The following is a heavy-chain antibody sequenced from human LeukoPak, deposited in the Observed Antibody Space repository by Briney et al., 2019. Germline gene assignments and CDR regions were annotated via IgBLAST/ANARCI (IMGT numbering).Heavy chain of an antibody. V-gene: IGHV3-64*01. J-gene: IGHJ3*02. Sequence: GGSLRLSCAASGFTSGSYTMHWVRQGPGKGLEYVSGISSSGGSTYYANSVKGRFTISRDNSKNTLYLQMGSLRAEDMAVYYCAKDLDGWTKAFDIWGQGTMVTVSS. CDR2: ISSSGGST. D-gene: IGHD6-19*01. CDR3: AKDLDGWTKAFDI. CDR1: GFTSGSYT.